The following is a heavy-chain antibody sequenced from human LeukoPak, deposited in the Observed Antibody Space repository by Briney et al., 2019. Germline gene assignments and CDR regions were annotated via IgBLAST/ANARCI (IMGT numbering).Heavy chain of an antibody. CDR1: GGSISGSNYY. Sequence: SETLSLTCTVSGGSISGSNYYWDWIRQPPGKGLEWIGSAYQSGSTYYNPSLKSRVTIPGDTSKNQFSLKLSSVTAADTAVYFCATGGGLAVSHIWGQGTLVTVSS. CDR3: ATGGGLAVSHI. J-gene: IGHJ4*02. CDR2: AYQSGST. V-gene: IGHV4-39*01. D-gene: IGHD5/OR15-5a*01.